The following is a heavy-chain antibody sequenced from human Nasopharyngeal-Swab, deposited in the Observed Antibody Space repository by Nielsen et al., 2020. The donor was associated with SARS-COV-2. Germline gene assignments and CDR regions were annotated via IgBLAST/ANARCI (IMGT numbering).Heavy chain of an antibody. CDR3: TTDFYFDY. J-gene: IGHJ4*02. CDR1: GFIFFASA. Sequence: GESLQISCAASGFIFFASAICWVRQASGKGLEWVGRIGDKEHNYATTYGVSVQGRFTISRDDSKNTAFLQMDSLNTEDTALYYCTTDFYFDYWGQGTLVTVSS. CDR2: IGDKEHNYAT. V-gene: IGHV3-73*01.